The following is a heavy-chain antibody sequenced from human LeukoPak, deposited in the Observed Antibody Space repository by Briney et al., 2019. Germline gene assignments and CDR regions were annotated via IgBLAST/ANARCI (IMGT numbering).Heavy chain of an antibody. D-gene: IGHD3-10*01. V-gene: IGHV1-46*01. CDR2: INPSGGST. Sequence: ASVKVSCKASGYTFTSYYMHWVRQAPGQGLEWMGIINPSGGSTSYAQKFQGRVTITADKSTSTAYMELSSLRSEDTAVYYCARDGDGDYYGSGSYYYYMDVWGKGTTVTVSS. CDR1: GYTFTSYY. J-gene: IGHJ6*03. CDR3: ARDGDGDYYGSGSYYYYMDV.